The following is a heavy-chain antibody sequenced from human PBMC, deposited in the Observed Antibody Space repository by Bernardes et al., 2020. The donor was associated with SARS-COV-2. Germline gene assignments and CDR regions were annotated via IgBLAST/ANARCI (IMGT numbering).Heavy chain of an antibody. V-gene: IGHV1-2*02. D-gene: IGHD2-2*02. J-gene: IGHJ6*03. CDR2: INPNSGGT. CDR3: ARVVPAAIPVPYYYYYMDV. Sequence: ASAKVSCKASGYTFTGYYMHWVRQAPGQGLEWMGWINPNSGGTNYAQKFQGRVTMTRDTSISTAYMELSRLRSDDTAVYYCARVVPAAIPVPYYYYYMDVWGKGTTVTVSS. CDR1: GYTFTGYY.